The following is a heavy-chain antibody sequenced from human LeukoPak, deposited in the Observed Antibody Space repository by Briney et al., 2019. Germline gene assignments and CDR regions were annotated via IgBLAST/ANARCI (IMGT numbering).Heavy chain of an antibody. J-gene: IGHJ6*03. D-gene: IGHD5-18*01. V-gene: IGHV7-4-1*02. Sequence: GASVKVSCKASGYTFTSYAMNWVRQAPGQGLEWMGWINTNTGNPTYAQGFTGRFVFSLDTSVSTAYLQISSLKAEDTAVYYCAREGYSYGTLFYYYYYMDVWGKGTTVTVSS. CDR3: AREGYSYGTLFYYYYYMDV. CDR2: INTNTGNP. CDR1: GYTFTSYA.